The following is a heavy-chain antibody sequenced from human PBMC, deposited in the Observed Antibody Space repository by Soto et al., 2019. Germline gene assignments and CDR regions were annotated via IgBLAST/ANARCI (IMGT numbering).Heavy chain of an antibody. D-gene: IGHD6-6*01. J-gene: IGHJ3*02. CDR3: ASRHLEYSSSSGFQAFDI. CDR1: GGSISSYY. CDR2: IYYSGST. Sequence: SETLSLTCTVSGGSISSYYWSWIRQPPGKGLEWIGYIYYSGSTNYNPSLKSRVTISVDTSKNQFSLKLSSVTAADTAVYYCASRHLEYSSSSGFQAFDIWGQGTMVTVSS. V-gene: IGHV4-59*01.